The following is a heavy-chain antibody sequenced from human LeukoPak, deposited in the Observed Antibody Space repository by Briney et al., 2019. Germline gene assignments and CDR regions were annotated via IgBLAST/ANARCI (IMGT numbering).Heavy chain of an antibody. CDR1: GGSFSGYY. D-gene: IGHD2-21*02. CDR2: INHSGST. V-gene: IGHV4-34*01. CDR3: ARRPCGGDCYLEDY. J-gene: IGHJ4*02. Sequence: NPSETLSLTCAVYGGSFSGYYWSWIRQPPGKGLEWIGEINHSGSTNYNPSLKSRVTISVDTSKNQFSLKLSSVTAADTAVYYCARRPCGGDCYLEDYWGQGTLVTVSS.